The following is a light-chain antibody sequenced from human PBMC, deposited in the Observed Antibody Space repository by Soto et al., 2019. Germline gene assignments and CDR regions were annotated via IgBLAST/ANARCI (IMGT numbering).Light chain of an antibody. Sequence: EIVLTQSPGTLSVSPGERATLSCRASQSVSSKLAWYQQKPGQAPRLLFYAASTGAPGIPARFSGGGSETEFTISISSLQSEDLAVYYCQQYNNWPGTFGQGTKVEIK. CDR2: AAS. CDR1: QSVSSK. V-gene: IGKV3-15*01. CDR3: QQYNNWPGT. J-gene: IGKJ1*01.